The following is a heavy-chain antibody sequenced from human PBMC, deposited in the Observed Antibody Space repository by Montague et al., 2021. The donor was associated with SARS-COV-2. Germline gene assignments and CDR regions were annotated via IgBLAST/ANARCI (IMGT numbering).Heavy chain of an antibody. CDR1: GGSMSGSNSY. CDR2: ISYTGST. D-gene: IGHD1-26*01. V-gene: IGHV4-39*01. Sequence: SETLSLTCSVSGGSMSGSNSYWGWIRQPPGKGLESIGSISYTGSTSYNASLKSRVTMSVDTSKNEFSLRLRSVTASDTAVYYCARLYIQKTLVGASRRRWFDPWGQGTLVTVSS. J-gene: IGHJ5*02. CDR3: ARLYIQKTLVGASRRRWFDP.